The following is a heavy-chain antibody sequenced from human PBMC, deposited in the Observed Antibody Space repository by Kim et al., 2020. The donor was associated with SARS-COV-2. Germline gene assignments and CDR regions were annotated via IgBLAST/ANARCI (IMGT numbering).Heavy chain of an antibody. CDR2: INHSGST. J-gene: IGHJ6*02. CDR3: ARTGYYGSGSYYRPNYGMDV. D-gene: IGHD3-10*01. V-gene: IGHV4-34*01. Sequence: SETLSLTCAVYGGSFSGYYWSWIRQPPGKGLEWIGEINHSGSTNYNPSLKSRVTISVDTSKNQFSLKLSSVTAADTAVYYCARTGYYGSGSYYRPNYGMDVWGQGTTVTVSS. CDR1: GGSFSGYY.